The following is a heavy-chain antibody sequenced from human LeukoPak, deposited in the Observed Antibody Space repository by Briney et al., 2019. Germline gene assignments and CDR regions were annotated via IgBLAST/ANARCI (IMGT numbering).Heavy chain of an antibody. CDR2: ISGSGGST. CDR1: GFTFSSYA. V-gene: IGHV3-23*01. J-gene: IGHJ6*03. Sequence: GGSLRLSCAASGFTFSSYAMSWVRQAPGKGLEWVSAISGSGGSTYYADSVKGRFTISRDNSKNTLYLQMNSLRAEDTAVYYCARSRSRIAAAGTRVYYYYMDVWGKGTTVTVSS. CDR3: ARSRSRIAAAGTRVYYYYMDV. D-gene: IGHD6-13*01.